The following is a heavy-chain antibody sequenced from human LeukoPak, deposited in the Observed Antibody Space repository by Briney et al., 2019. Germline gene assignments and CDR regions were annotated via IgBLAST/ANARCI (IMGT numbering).Heavy chain of an antibody. Sequence: SETLSLTCTVSGGSISIYYWSWIRQPPGKGLEWIGYIYYSGSTNYNPSLKSRVTISVDTSKNQFSLKLSSVTAADTAVYYCARAIIAAAGTQYFQHWGQGTLVTVSS. CDR1: GGSISIYY. D-gene: IGHD6-13*01. CDR2: IYYSGST. J-gene: IGHJ1*01. CDR3: ARAIIAAAGTQYFQH. V-gene: IGHV4-59*01.